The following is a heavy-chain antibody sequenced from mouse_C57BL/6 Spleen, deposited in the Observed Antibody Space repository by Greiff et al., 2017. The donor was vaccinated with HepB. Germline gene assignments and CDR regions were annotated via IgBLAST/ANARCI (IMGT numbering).Heavy chain of an antibody. Sequence: VQLQQPGAELVRPGPSVKLSCKASGYTFTSYWMHWVKQRPGQGLEWIGVIDPSDSYTNYNQKFKGKATLTVDTSSSTAYMQLSSLTSEDSAVYYCARWGGVQGLRRAMDYWGQGTSVTVSS. CDR2: IDPSDSYT. CDR1: GYTFTSYW. D-gene: IGHD2-2*01. J-gene: IGHJ4*01. CDR3: ARWGGVQGLRRAMDY. V-gene: IGHV1-59*01.